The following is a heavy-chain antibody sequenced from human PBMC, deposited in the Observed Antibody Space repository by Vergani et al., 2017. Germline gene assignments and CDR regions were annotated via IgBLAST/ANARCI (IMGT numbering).Heavy chain of an antibody. CDR2: IIPILGIA. J-gene: IGHJ4*02. V-gene: IGHV1-69*04. Sequence: QVQLVQSGAEVKKPGSSVKVSCKASGGTFSSYAISWVRQAPGQGLEWMGRIIPILGIANYAQKFQGRVTITADKSTSTAYMELSRLRSEDTAVYYCAREAYYYDSSGYYHPPFYYWGQGTLVTVSS. D-gene: IGHD3-22*01. CDR1: GGTFSSYA. CDR3: AREAYYYDSSGYYHPPFYY.